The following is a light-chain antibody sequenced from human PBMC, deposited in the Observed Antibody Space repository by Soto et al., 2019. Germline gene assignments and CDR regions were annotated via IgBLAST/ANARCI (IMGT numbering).Light chain of an antibody. V-gene: IGKV3-20*01. CDR1: QSVSSY. CDR3: QQYGSSPLT. Sequence: EIVLTQSPGTLSLSPGERATLSCRASQSVSSYLAWYQQKPGQAPRLLIYAASSRATGIPARFSGSGSGTDFTLTISSLEPEDFAVYYCQQYGSSPLTFGQGTKVDIK. CDR2: AAS. J-gene: IGKJ1*01.